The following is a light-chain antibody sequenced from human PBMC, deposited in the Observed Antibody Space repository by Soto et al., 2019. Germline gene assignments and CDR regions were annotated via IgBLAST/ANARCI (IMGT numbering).Light chain of an antibody. CDR1: SSDVGGYNY. Sequence: QSVLTQPASVSGSPGQSITISCTGTSSDVGGYNYVSWYPQHPGKAPKLMIYEVSNRPSGVSNRFSGSKSGNTASLTISGLQAEDEADYYCSSYTSSSTLVFGTGPKLTVL. CDR3: SSYTSSSTLV. J-gene: IGLJ1*01. V-gene: IGLV2-14*01. CDR2: EVS.